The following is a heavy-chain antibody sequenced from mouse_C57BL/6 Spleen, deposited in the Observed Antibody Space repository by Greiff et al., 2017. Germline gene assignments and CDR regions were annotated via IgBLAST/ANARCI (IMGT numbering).Heavy chain of an antibody. Sequence: QVQLQQPGAELVKPGASVKLSCKASGYTFTSYWMHWVKQRPGQGLEWIGMIHPNSGSTNYNEKFKSKATLTVDKSSSTAYMQLSSLTSEDSAVYYSARTLITTGVERCFDYWGQGTTLTVSS. CDR3: ARTLITTGVERCFDY. V-gene: IGHV1-64*01. CDR2: IHPNSGST. CDR1: GYTFTSYW. J-gene: IGHJ2*01. D-gene: IGHD1-1*01.